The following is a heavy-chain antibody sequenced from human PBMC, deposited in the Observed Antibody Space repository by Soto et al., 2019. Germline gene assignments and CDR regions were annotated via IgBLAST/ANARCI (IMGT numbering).Heavy chain of an antibody. D-gene: IGHD2-2*01. CDR1: GYTFTDYF. Sequence: VEMVQSGAEVKKPGASMRVSCKASGYTFTDYFIHWVRQAPGQGLEWMGWINPNSGGTNYAQKFQGRVTMTRDTSITTVYLDLSRLRSDDTATYYCARDTKIPANAIHDGRWGQGTLVPVSS. CDR2: INPNSGGT. J-gene: IGHJ4*02. V-gene: IGHV1-2*02. CDR3: ARDTKIPANAIHDGR.